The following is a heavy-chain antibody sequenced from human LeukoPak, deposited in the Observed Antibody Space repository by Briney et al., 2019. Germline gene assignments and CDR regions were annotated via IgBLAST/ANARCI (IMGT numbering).Heavy chain of an antibody. CDR2: INADNGHT. V-gene: IGHV1-3*01. D-gene: IGHD3-22*01. CDR3: ARDQYYDSKGWFDP. Sequence: ASVKVSCKASGYTFTNYAIHWVRQAPGQGFEWMGWINADNGHTKYSQVFQGRISITRDTSTSTAYMELRSLRSDDTAVYYCARDQYYDSKGWFDPWGQGTLVTVSS. CDR1: GYTFTNYA. J-gene: IGHJ5*02.